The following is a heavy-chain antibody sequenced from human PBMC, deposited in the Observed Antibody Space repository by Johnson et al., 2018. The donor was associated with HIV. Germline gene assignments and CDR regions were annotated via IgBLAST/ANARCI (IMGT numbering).Heavy chain of an antibody. CDR3: AKDTVGYYGSGREGAFDI. D-gene: IGHD3-10*01. CDR1: GFTFSSYA. J-gene: IGHJ3*02. V-gene: IGHV3-64*01. CDR2: ISSNGGNT. Sequence: VQLVESGGGVVQPGRSLRLSCAASGFTFSSYAMHWVRQAPGKGLEYVSGISSNGGNTYYANSVKGRFTISRDNSKNTLYLQMNSLRAEDTALYYCAKDTVGYYGSGREGAFDIWGQGTMVTVSS.